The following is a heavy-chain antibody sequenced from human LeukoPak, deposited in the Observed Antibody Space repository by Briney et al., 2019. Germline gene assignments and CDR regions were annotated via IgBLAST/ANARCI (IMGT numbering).Heavy chain of an antibody. CDR2: ISSSGSTT. V-gene: IGHV3-48*03. CDR3: AKGGVFDWLLSIDH. J-gene: IGHJ4*02. CDR1: GFTFSSYE. D-gene: IGHD3-9*01. Sequence: PGGSLRLSCAASGFTFSSYEMNWVRQAPGKGLEWVSYISSSGSTTYYADSVKGRFTISRDNAKNSLNLQMNSLRAEDTALYYCAKGGVFDWLLSIDHWGQGTLVTVSS.